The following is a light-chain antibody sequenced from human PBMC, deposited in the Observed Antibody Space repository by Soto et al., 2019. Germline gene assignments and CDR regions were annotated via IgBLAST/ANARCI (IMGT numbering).Light chain of an antibody. J-gene: IGKJ1*01. CDR2: VAS. V-gene: IGKV1-39*01. CDR1: QSIATY. CDR3: QQSHSTPWT. Sequence: DIPMPQSPSSLSASVGDRVTITCRASQSIATYLNWYQLKPGKAPKLLIYVASTLQSGVPSRFRGSRAGTDVTLTISMRQPEDLATYYFQQSHSTPWTFGQGTKVEI.